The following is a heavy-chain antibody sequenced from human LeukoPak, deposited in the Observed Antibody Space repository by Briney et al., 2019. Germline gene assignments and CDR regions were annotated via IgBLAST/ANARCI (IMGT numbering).Heavy chain of an antibody. Sequence: GGSLRLSCAASGFKFNKYWMHGVRQAPGKGLVWVSRINIDDTSISYADSVKGRFTISRDNAKNTLYLQMNSLRAEDTALYYCARVYMSGTSFDSWGQGTLVTVSS. CDR1: GFKFNKYW. D-gene: IGHD6-13*01. CDR2: INIDDTSI. CDR3: ARVYMSGTSFDS. V-gene: IGHV3-74*01. J-gene: IGHJ4*02.